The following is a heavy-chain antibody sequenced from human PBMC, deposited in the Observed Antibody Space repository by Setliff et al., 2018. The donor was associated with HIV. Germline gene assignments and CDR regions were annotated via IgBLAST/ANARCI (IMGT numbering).Heavy chain of an antibody. V-gene: IGHV1-3*03. CDR1: GYAFTSYV. Sequence: GASVKVSCKASGYAFTSYVVHWVRQAPGQGLQWMGWINAGNGKTKYSQEFQGRVTITRDTSASTAYMELSSLRSEDMAVYYCAIEGAVRGLDLDYWGQGTLVTVSS. D-gene: IGHD1-26*01. J-gene: IGHJ4*02. CDR2: INAGNGKT. CDR3: AIEGAVRGLDLDY.